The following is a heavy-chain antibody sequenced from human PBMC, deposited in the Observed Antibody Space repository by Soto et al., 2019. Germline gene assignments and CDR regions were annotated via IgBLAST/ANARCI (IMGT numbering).Heavy chain of an antibody. V-gene: IGHV1-58*02. CDR1: GFTFTSSA. D-gene: IGHD2-21*02. Sequence: SVKVSCKASGFTFTSSAMQWVRQTRGQRLEWIGWIVVGSGNTNYAQKFQERVTITRDMSTSTAYMELSSLRSADTAVYYCARGGHIAVVTASFDYWGQGTLVTVSS. J-gene: IGHJ4*02. CDR3: ARGGHIAVVTASFDY. CDR2: IVVGSGNT.